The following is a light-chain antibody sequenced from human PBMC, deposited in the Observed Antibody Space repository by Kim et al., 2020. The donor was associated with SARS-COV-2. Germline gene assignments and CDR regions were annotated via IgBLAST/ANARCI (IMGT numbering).Light chain of an antibody. CDR3: QTWSTGIRV. J-gene: IGLJ3*02. CDR1: SGHSSYA. Sequence: QPVLTQSPSASASLGASVKLTCTLSSGHSSYAIAWHQQQPEKGPRYLMKLNSDGSHSKGDGIPDRFPGSSSGAERYLTISSLQSEDEADYYCQTWSTGIRVFGGGTKLTVL. V-gene: IGLV4-69*01. CDR2: LNSDGSH.